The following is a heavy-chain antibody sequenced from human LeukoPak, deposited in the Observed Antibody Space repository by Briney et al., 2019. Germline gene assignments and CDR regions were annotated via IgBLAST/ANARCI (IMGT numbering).Heavy chain of an antibody. CDR3: ARNTDDSSVPNDY. D-gene: IGHD3-22*01. J-gene: IGHJ4*02. CDR1: GFIFHDSV. V-gene: IGHV3-9*01. Sequence: SLRLSCAASGFIFHDSVMHWVRQAPGKGLEWVSGVSKKSDYMAYADSVKGRFTISRDNAKNSLYLQMNSLRAEDTAVYYCARNTDDSSVPNDYWGQGTLVTVSS. CDR2: VSKKSDYM.